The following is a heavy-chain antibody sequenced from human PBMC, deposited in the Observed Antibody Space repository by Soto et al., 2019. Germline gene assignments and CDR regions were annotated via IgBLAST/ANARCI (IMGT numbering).Heavy chain of an antibody. V-gene: IGHV1-69*13. D-gene: IGHD3-3*01. CDR3: ARDRFLEWLGPYGMDV. J-gene: IGHJ6*02. Sequence: SVKVSWKASGGTFSSYAISWVRQAPGQGLEWMGGIIPIFGTANYAQKFQGRVTITADESMSTAYMELSRLRSDDTAVYYCARDRFLEWLGPYGMDVWGQGTTVTVS. CDR2: IIPIFGTA. CDR1: GGTFSSYA.